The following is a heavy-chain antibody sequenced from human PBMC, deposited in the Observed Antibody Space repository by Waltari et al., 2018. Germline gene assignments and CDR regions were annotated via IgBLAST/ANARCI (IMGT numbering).Heavy chain of an antibody. Sequence: EVQLLESGGGLVQPGGSLRLSCAASGFTFSSYGMSWVRQAPGKGPEWVSGISDSGAGTYYADSVKGRFTISRDKSKNILYLQMNSLRAEDTAVYYCAKDRITIAALDPWGQGTLVTVSS. CDR3: AKDRITIAALDP. CDR1: GFTFSSYG. CDR2: ISDSGAGT. D-gene: IGHD3-3*01. V-gene: IGHV3-23*01. J-gene: IGHJ5*02.